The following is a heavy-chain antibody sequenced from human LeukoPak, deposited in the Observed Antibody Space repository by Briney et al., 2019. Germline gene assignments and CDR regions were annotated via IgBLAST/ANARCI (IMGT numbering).Heavy chain of an antibody. CDR2: INHSGST. V-gene: IGHV4-34*01. D-gene: IGHD6-19*01. J-gene: IGHJ4*02. Sequence: KPSETLSLTCAVYGGSFSGYYWSWIRQPPGKGLEWIGEINHSGSTNYNPSLKSRVTISVDTSKNQFSLKLSSVTAADTAVYYCARAAVAIPSYFDYWGQGTLVTVSS. CDR1: GGSFSGYY. CDR3: ARAAVAIPSYFDY.